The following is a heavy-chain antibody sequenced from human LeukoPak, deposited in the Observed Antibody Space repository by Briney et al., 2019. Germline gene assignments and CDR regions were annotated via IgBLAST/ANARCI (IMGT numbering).Heavy chain of an antibody. CDR2: IYHSGST. J-gene: IGHJ6*03. CDR3: ARAGAMEYYDVWSGSYPMDV. D-gene: IGHD3-3*01. V-gene: IGHV4-38-2*02. CDR1: GYSISSGYY. Sequence: SETLSLTCTVSGYSISSGYYWGWIRQPPGKGLEWIGSIYHSGSTYYNPSLKSRVTISVDTSKNQFSLKLSSVTAADTAVYYCARAGAMEYYDVWSGSYPMDVWGKGTTVTVSS.